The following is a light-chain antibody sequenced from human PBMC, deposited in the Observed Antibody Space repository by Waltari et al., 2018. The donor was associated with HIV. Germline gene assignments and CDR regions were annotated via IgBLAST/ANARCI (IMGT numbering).Light chain of an antibody. V-gene: IGLV3-1*01. CDR3: QVWDNNTAV. J-gene: IGLJ2*01. CDR2: QDS. Sequence: SYELTQPPSMSVSPGQTASITCSGDKLGDKYVCWYQQRPGQSPVMVIYQDSERPSGVPERFSGSNSGNTATLTISGTQPWDEADYYCQVWDNNTAVFGGGTKLTVL. CDR1: KLGDKY.